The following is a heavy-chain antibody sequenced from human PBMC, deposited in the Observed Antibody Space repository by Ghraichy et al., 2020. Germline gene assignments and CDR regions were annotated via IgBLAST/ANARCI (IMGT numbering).Heavy chain of an antibody. CDR2: IKSDGSTT. D-gene: IGHD2-15*01. CDR3: AREYCRGGRCYFGTGGSHFDY. CDR1: GFTLSNYW. V-gene: IGHV3-74*01. Sequence: GGSLRLSCAASGFTLSNYWMHWVRLVPGKGLVWVSRIKSDGSTTCYADSVKGRFTISRDNAKNTLYLQMNSLRAEDTAVYYCAREYCRGGRCYFGTGGSHFDYWGQGTLVTVSS. J-gene: IGHJ4*02.